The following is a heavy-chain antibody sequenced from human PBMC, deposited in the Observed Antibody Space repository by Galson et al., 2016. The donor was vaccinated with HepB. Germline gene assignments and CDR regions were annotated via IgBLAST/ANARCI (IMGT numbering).Heavy chain of an antibody. Sequence: SLRLSCAASGFTFSSYGMHWVRQAPGGGLEWVAVMWADGVKKYCADSVKGRFTISRDTSKNTVYLQMNSLRAEDTAVYFCARDCDTTSLYGWFDPWGQGTLVTVSS. V-gene: IGHV3-33*01. J-gene: IGHJ5*02. D-gene: IGHD2/OR15-2a*01. CDR1: GFTFSSYG. CDR3: ARDCDTTSLYGWFDP. CDR2: MWADGVKK.